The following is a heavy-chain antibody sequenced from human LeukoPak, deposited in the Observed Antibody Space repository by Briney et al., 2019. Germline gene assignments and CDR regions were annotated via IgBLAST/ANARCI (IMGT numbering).Heavy chain of an antibody. CDR3: ARGRGNYDYVWGSYRYIPPHFDY. D-gene: IGHD3-16*02. J-gene: IGHJ4*02. CDR2: INHSGST. Sequence: SETLSLTCAVYGGSFSGYYWSWIRQPPGKGLEWIGEINHSGSTNYNPSLKSRVTISVDTSKNQFSLKLGSVTAADTAVYYCARGRGNYDYVWGSYRYIPPHFDYWGQGTLVTVSS. V-gene: IGHV4-34*01. CDR1: GGSFSGYY.